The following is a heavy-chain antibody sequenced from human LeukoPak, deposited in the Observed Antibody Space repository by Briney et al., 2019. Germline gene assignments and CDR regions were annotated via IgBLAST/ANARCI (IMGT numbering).Heavy chain of an antibody. V-gene: IGHV1-46*01. CDR1: GYTFTSYY. J-gene: IGHJ4*02. CDR2: INPSGGST. CDR3: ARDGDYGGNIGLNYFDY. D-gene: IGHD4-23*01. Sequence: VASVNVSCKASGYTFTSYYMHWVRQAPGQGLEWMGIINPSGGSTSYAQKFQGRVTMTRDTSTSTVYMELSSLRSEDTAVYYCARDGDYGGNIGLNYFDYWGQGTLVTVSS.